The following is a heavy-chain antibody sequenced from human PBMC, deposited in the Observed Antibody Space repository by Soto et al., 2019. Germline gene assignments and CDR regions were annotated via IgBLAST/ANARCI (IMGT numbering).Heavy chain of an antibody. CDR1: GFTFSDQH. CDR3: TRLMGTSFDL. Sequence: PWGSLGVCCASSGFTFSDQHMYWVRQAPGKGLDWVGRARNKAHSYTTAYAGSVKGRFTISRDDSKNSLSLQMNSLKTDDTAVYFCTRLMGTSFDLWGQGTMFTVSS. CDR2: ARNKAHSYTT. J-gene: IGHJ4*02. V-gene: IGHV3-72*01. D-gene: IGHD2-8*01.